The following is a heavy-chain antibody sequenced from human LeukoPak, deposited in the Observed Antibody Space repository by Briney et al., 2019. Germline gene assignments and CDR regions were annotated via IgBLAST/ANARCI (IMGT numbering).Heavy chain of an antibody. J-gene: IGHJ4*02. D-gene: IGHD6-6*01. Sequence: PGGSLRLSCAASGFTFDDYAMHWVRQAPGKGLEWVSGISWNSGSIGYADSVKGRFTISRDNAKNSLYLQMNSLRAEDTALNYCLSSSGYWGQGTLVTVSS. CDR3: LSSSGY. CDR2: ISWNSGSI. CDR1: GFTFDDYA. V-gene: IGHV3-9*01.